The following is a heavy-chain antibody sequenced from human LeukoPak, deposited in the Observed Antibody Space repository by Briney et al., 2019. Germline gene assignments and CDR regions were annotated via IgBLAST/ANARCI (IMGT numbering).Heavy chain of an antibody. CDR1: GFTFSSYS. Sequence: GGSLRLSCAASGFTFSSYSMNWVRQAPGKGLEWVSSISSSSSYIYYADPVKGRFTISRDNAKNSLYLQMNSLRAEDTAVYYCARDRFEAADSKPPPYYYYGMDVWGQGTTVTVSS. CDR3: ARDRFEAADSKPPPYYYYGMDV. CDR2: ISSSSSYI. D-gene: IGHD6-13*01. J-gene: IGHJ6*02. V-gene: IGHV3-21*01.